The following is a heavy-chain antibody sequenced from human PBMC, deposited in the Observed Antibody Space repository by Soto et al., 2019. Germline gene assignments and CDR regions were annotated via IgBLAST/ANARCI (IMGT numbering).Heavy chain of an antibody. V-gene: IGHV4-34*01. CDR3: EGFFGVPIYGMDV. Sequence: PSETLSLTCAVYGGSFSGYYWSWIRQPPGKGLEWIGEINHSGSTNYNPSLKSRVTISVDTSKNQFSLKLSSVTAADTAVYYCEGFFGVPIYGMDVWGQRTTVTVS. CDR2: INHSGST. CDR1: GGSFSGYY. J-gene: IGHJ6*02. D-gene: IGHD3-3*01.